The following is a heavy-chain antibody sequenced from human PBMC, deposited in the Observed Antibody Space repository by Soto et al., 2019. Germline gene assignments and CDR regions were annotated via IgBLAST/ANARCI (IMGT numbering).Heavy chain of an antibody. D-gene: IGHD6-6*01. CDR3: ARGRLRGLRVAARTTPTSYFDY. J-gene: IGHJ4*02. CDR1: GGSFSGYY. V-gene: IGHV4-34*01. Sequence: SETLSLTCAVYGGSFSGYYWSWIRQPPGKGLEWIGEINHSGSTNYNPSLKSRVTISVDTSKNQFSRKLSSVTAADTAVYYCARGRLRGLRVAARTTPTSYFDYWGQGTLVTVSS. CDR2: INHSGST.